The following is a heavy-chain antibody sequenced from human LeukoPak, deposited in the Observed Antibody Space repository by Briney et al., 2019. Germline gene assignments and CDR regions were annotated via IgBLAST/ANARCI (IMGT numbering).Heavy chain of an antibody. Sequence: SVKVSCKASGFIFSSSAVQWVRQARGQRLEWIGWIVVGSGNTNYAQNFQERVTITRDMSTSTAYMELSSLRSEDTDVYYCVADCYGDCIDWGQGTLVTVSS. CDR2: IVVGSGNT. J-gene: IGHJ4*02. D-gene: IGHD4-17*01. CDR1: GFIFSSSA. CDR3: VADCYGDCID. V-gene: IGHV1-58*01.